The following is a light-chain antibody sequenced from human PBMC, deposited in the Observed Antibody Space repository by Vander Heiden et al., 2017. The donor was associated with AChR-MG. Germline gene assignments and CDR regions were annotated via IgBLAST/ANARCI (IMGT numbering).Light chain of an antibody. J-gene: IGLJ1*01. CDR1: GSDVGGYNC. CDR3: SSYTSSSTPYV. Sequence: QSALTHLASESGPAGQSIAISGTRTGSDVGGYNCVAWCQRHPGKAPKLMIYNVSKRPSGVSNRFSGSKSSNTTSLTISRLQAEDEADYYCSSYTSSSTPYVFGTGTKVTVL. V-gene: IGLV2-14*01. CDR2: NVS.